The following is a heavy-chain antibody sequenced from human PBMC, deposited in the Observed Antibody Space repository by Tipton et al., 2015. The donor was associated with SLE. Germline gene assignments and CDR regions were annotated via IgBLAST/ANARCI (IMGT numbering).Heavy chain of an antibody. D-gene: IGHD3-3*01. CDR2: IYYSGST. J-gene: IGHJ2*01. CDR3: ARGVWSGSFFDL. V-gene: IGHV4-39*07. CDR1: GGPISSSSYY. Sequence: LRLSCTVSGGPISSSSYYWGWIRQPPGKGLEWIGSIYYSGSTYYNPSLKSRVTISVDTSKNQFSLKLSSVTAADTAVYYCARGVWSGSFFDLWGRGTLVTVSS.